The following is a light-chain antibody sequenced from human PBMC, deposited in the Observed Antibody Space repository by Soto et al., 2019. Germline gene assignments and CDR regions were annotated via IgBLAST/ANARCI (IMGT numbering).Light chain of an antibody. J-gene: IGLJ3*02. V-gene: IGLV1-40*01. CDR3: QSYDTSLSAWV. CDR1: RSNIGAGYD. CDR2: ANT. Sequence: QSVLTQSPSVSGAPGQRVTISCTGRRSNIGAGYDVHWYQQLPGTAPKLLIYANTNRPSGVPDRFSGSKSGTSASLAITGLQAEDEADYYCQSYDTSLSAWVFGGGTKVTVL.